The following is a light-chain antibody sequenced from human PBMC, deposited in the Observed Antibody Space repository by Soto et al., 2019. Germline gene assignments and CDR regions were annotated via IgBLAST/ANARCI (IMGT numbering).Light chain of an antibody. CDR2: LNSDGSH. CDR3: QTWGTGIHV. CDR1: SGHSSYA. Sequence: QSVLTQSPSASASLGASVKLTCTLSSGHSSYAIAWHQQQPEKGPRYLMKLNSDGSHSKGDGIPDRFSGSSSGAERYLPIASLQSEDEADYYCQTWGTGIHVFGGGTQLTVL. V-gene: IGLV4-69*01. J-gene: IGLJ7*01.